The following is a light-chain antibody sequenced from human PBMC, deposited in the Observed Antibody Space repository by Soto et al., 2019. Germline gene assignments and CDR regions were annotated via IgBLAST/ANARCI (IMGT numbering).Light chain of an antibody. Sequence: EMVMTQSPAILSVSPGESATLSCRASQSVNSNYLAWYQQQPGQPPRLLIYGISTRATGIPARFSGSGSGTEFSLTISSLQSEDFAVYYCQQYSKWPITFGQGTRLEIK. V-gene: IGKV3-15*01. CDR3: QQYSKWPIT. CDR1: QSVNSN. CDR2: GIS. J-gene: IGKJ5*01.